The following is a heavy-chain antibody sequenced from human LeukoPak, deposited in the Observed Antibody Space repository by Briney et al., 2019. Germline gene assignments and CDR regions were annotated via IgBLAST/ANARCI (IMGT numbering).Heavy chain of an antibody. J-gene: IGHJ4*02. CDR2: IYYSGST. Sequence: LRTLSLTPALSGGSLRAYYRSSIRQPPGHGQEGIGYIYYSGSTNYIPSRRSRVTISLDTSKNQLPLKLSSAAAAGTAVYFCAREDCGGKAGFWGQGTLVTVSS. CDR3: AREDCGGKAGF. V-gene: IGHV4-59*01. CDR1: GGSLRAYY. D-gene: IGHD4-23*01.